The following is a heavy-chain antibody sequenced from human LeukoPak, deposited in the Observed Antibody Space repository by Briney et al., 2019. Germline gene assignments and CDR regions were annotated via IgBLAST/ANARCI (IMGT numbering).Heavy chain of an antibody. CDR3: ARDPGEYCSSTSCYSYYYYYYMDV. V-gene: IGHV3-21*01. Sequence: GGSLRLSCAASGFTFSSYSMNWVRQAPGKGLEWVSSISSSSSYIYYADSVKGRFTISRDNAKSSLYLQMNSLRAEDTAVYYCARDPGEYCSSTSCYSYYYYYYMDVWGKGTTVTVSS. CDR2: ISSSSSYI. J-gene: IGHJ6*03. D-gene: IGHD2-2*01. CDR1: GFTFSSYS.